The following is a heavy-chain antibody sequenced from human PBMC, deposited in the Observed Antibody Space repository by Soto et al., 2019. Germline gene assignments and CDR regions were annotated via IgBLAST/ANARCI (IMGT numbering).Heavy chain of an antibody. CDR1: GYSFTSYW. D-gene: IGHD1-1*01. J-gene: IGHJ4*02. CDR2: IYPGDSDT. CDR3: ARDNPTGTQEG. V-gene: IGHV5-51*01. Sequence: PGESLKISCKGSGYSFTSYWIGWVRQMPGKGLEWMGIIYPGDSDTRYSPSFQGQVTISADKSISTAYLQMNSLRAEDTAVYYCARDNPTGTQEGWGQGTLVTVSS.